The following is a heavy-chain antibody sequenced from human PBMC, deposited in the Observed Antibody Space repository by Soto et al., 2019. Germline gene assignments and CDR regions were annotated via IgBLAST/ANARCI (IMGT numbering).Heavy chain of an antibody. Sequence: EVQLVESGGGLVQPGGSLRLSCAASGFTFSSYAMHWVRQAPGKGLEYVSAISSNGGSTYYANSVKGRFTISRDNSKHTLYLQMGGLRAEDMAVYCWAGGYNCNPDHDVFDFWGQGTMVTVSS. D-gene: IGHD1-1*01. J-gene: IGHJ3*01. V-gene: IGHV3-64*01. CDR2: ISSNGGST. CDR3: AGGYNCNPDHDVFDF. CDR1: GFTFSSYA.